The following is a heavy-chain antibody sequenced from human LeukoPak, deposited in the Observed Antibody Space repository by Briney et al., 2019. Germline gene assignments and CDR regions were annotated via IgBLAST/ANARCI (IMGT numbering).Heavy chain of an antibody. CDR3: ARHTPQEAAAKYDY. J-gene: IGHJ4*02. V-gene: IGHV4-39*01. Sequence: SETLSLTCTVSGGSIISTIHYWAWIRQAPGKALEWIGSLYYTGSASYNPSLKSRVAISVDTSMNQFSLKVDSLTAADTAIYYCARHTPQEAAAKYDYWGQGTLVPVSS. D-gene: IGHD6-13*01. CDR2: LYYTGSA. CDR1: GGSIISTIHY.